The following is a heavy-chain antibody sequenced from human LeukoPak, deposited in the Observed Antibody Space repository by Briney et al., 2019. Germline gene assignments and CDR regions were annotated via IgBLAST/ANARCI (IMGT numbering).Heavy chain of an antibody. CDR3: ARGREGYSSSDGAFDI. CDR1: GYTLTELS. CDR2: ISAYNGNT. D-gene: IGHD6-13*01. J-gene: IGHJ3*02. Sequence: ASVKVSCKVSGYTLTELSMHWVRQAPGKGLEWMGWISAYNGNTNYAQKLQGRVTMTTDTSTSTAYMELRSLRSDDTAVYYCARGREGYSSSDGAFDIWGQGTMVTVSS. V-gene: IGHV1-18*01.